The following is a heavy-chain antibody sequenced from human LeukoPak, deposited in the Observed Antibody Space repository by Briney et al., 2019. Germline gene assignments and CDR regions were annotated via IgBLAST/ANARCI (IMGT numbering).Heavy chain of an antibody. V-gene: IGHV1-69*05. Sequence: SVKVSCKASGGTFSSYAISWVRQAPGQGLEWMGGIIPIFGTANYAQKFQGRVTMTRGTSISTAYMELSRLRSDDTAVYYCARDRLWFGDDWGQGTLVTVSS. J-gene: IGHJ4*02. CDR3: ARDRLWFGDD. CDR1: GGTFSSYA. D-gene: IGHD3-10*01. CDR2: IIPIFGTA.